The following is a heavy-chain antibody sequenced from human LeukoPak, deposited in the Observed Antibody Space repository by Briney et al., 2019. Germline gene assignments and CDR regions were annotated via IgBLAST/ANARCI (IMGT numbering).Heavy chain of an antibody. CDR3: ASSHYYDSI. CDR2: IYYSGST. J-gene: IGHJ4*02. Sequence: PSETLSLTCTVSAGSISSSSYYWGWIRQPPGKGLEWIGSIYYSGSTYYNPSLKSRVTISVDTSTNQFSLKLSSVTAADTAVYYCASSHYYDSIWGQGTLVTVSS. CDR1: AGSISSSSYY. V-gene: IGHV4-39*01. D-gene: IGHD3-22*01.